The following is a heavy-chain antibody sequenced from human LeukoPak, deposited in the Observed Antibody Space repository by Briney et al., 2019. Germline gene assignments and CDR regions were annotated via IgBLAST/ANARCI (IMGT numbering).Heavy chain of an antibody. J-gene: IGHJ4*02. Sequence: GESLKISCQTSGYSFINYWIAWVRQMPGKGLEWMGIIYPGDSDTRYSPSFQGQVTISVDKSITTAYLQWSSLKASDTAMYYCARQEVGAEDFLFDYWGQGTLVTVSS. D-gene: IGHD1-26*01. V-gene: IGHV5-51*01. CDR2: IYPGDSDT. CDR1: GYSFINYW. CDR3: ARQEVGAEDFLFDY.